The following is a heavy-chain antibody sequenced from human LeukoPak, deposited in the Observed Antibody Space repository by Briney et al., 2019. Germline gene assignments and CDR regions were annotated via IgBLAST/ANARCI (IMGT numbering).Heavy chain of an antibody. CDR1: GFTFISYS. J-gene: IGHJ4*02. D-gene: IGHD6-19*01. Sequence: GGSLRLSCAASGFTFISYSLNWVRQAPGKGLEWVSSISSSSSYIYYADSVKGRFTISRDNAKNSLYLQMNSLRTEDTAVYYCARGGVYSSGWYVDYWGQGTLVTVSP. CDR3: ARGGVYSSGWYVDY. CDR2: ISSSSSYI. V-gene: IGHV3-21*01.